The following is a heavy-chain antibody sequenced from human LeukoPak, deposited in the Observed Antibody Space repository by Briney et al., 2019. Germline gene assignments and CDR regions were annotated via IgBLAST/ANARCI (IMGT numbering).Heavy chain of an antibody. Sequence: AGGSLRLSCAASGFTFDDYAMHWVRQAPGKGLEWVSGISWNSGSIGYADSVKGRFTISRDNAKNSLYLQMNSLRAEDTAVYYCARDVLLWYSSEVGCFDYWGQGTLVTVSS. CDR2: ISWNSGSI. V-gene: IGHV3-9*01. CDR3: ARDVLLWYSSEVGCFDY. CDR1: GFTFDDYA. D-gene: IGHD6-19*01. J-gene: IGHJ4*02.